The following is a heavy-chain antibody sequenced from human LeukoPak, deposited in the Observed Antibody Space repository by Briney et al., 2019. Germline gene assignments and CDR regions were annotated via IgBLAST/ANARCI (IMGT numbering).Heavy chain of an antibody. Sequence: QPGRSLRLSCAASGFTFSSYGMHWVRQAPGKGLEWVAVIWYDGSNKYYADSVKGRFTISRDNSKNTLYLQMNSLRAEDTAVYYCARDMNSFDPWGQGTLVTVSS. CDR2: IWYDGSNK. V-gene: IGHV3-33*01. D-gene: IGHD2/OR15-2a*01. CDR3: ARDMNSFDP. CDR1: GFTFSSYG. J-gene: IGHJ5*02.